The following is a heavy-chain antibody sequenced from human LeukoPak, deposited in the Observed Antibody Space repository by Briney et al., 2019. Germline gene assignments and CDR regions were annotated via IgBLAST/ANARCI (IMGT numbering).Heavy chain of an antibody. CDR3: ASHYYDSSGTLDY. J-gene: IGHJ4*02. D-gene: IGHD3-22*01. Sequence: SETLSLTCTVSGYSISSGYYWGWIRQPPGKGLEWIWSIYHSGSTYYNPSLKSRVTISVDTSKNQFSLTLSSVTAAATAVYYCASHYYDSSGTLDYWGQGTLVTVSS. V-gene: IGHV4-38-2*02. CDR2: IYHSGST. CDR1: GYSISSGYY.